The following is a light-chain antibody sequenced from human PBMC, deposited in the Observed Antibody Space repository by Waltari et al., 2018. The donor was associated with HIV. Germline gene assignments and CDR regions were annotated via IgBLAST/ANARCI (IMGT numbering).Light chain of an antibody. CDR2: AAS. CDR1: QSISSY. Sequence: DIQMTQSPSSLSASVGDRVTITCRASQSISSYLNWYQQKPGKAPKLLIYAASSLQSGVPSRFSGSGAGTDFTLTISSLQPDDFASYYCQQSYSTPPFGQGTRLEIK. J-gene: IGKJ5*01. CDR3: QQSYSTPP. V-gene: IGKV1-39*01.